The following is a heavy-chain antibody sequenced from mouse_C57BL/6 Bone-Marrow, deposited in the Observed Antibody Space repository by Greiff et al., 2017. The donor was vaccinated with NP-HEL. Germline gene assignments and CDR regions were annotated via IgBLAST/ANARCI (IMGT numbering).Heavy chain of an antibody. CDR3: ARGTVVADWYFDV. CDR1: GYTFTSYG. V-gene: IGHV1-81*01. D-gene: IGHD1-1*01. Sequence: QVQLQQSGAELARPGASVKLSCKASGYTFTSYGISWVKQRTGQGLEWIGEIYPRSGNTYYNEKFKGKATLTADKSSSTAYMELRSLTSEDSAVYFGARGTVVADWYFDVWGTGTTVTVSS. CDR2: IYPRSGNT. J-gene: IGHJ1*03.